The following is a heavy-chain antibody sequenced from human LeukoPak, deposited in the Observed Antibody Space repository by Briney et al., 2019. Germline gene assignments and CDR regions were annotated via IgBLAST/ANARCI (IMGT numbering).Heavy chain of an antibody. CDR1: GFTFSSYA. J-gene: IGHJ4*02. V-gene: IGHV4-34*01. Sequence: GSLRLSCAASGFTFSSYAMSWVRQAPGKVLEWIGEINHSGSTNYNPSLKSRVTISVDTSKNQFSLKLSSVTAADTAVYYCARLIRRSWYRTWVFDYWGQGTLVTVSS. CDR2: INHSGST. D-gene: IGHD6-13*01. CDR3: ARLIRRSWYRTWVFDY.